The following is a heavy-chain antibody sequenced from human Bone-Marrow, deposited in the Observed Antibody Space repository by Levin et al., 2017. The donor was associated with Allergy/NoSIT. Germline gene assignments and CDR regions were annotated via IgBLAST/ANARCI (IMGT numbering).Heavy chain of an antibody. CDR3: ARDDVARWCGSTICLQIDF. CDR2: ISYDGSNQ. D-gene: IGHD2-2*01. Sequence: PGGSLRLSCAASGFIFSDYSMHWVRQAPGKGLEWVTIISYDGSNQYYADSVKGRFTISRDNSKNTLYLQMNSLTGEDTAVYYCARDDVARWCGSTICLQIDFRGQGTLVTVSS. CDR1: GFIFSDYS. V-gene: IGHV3-30-3*01. J-gene: IGHJ4*02.